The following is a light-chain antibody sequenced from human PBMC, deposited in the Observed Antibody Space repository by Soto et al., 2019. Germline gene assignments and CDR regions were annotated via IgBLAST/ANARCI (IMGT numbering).Light chain of an antibody. CDR2: GAS. CDR1: ESIRSS. J-gene: IGKJ5*01. V-gene: IGKV3-15*01. CDR3: NQYKSWTSIT. Sequence: ELVMTQSPATLSVSPGGGATLSCSAGESIRSSLAWYQQKPGQTPRLLIYGASTRANGIPGRFTVSGYGTEFTLTISSLQSEYFALYYGNQYKSWTSITFGQGKRREIQ.